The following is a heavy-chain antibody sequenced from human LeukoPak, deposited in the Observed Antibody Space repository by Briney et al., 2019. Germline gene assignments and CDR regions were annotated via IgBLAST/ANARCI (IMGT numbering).Heavy chain of an antibody. CDR1: GFTFSSYW. CDR2: IKQDGSEK. Sequence: GGSLRLSCAASGFTFSSYWMSWVRQAPGKGLEWVANIKQDGSEKYYVDSVKGRFTISRDNAKNSLYLQMNSLRAEDTAVYYCARALAVAGTGGFDPWGQGTLVTVSS. D-gene: IGHD6-19*01. CDR3: ARALAVAGTGGFDP. V-gene: IGHV3-7*01. J-gene: IGHJ5*02.